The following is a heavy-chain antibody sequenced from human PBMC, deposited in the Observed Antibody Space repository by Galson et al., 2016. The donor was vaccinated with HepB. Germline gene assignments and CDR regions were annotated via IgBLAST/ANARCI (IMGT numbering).Heavy chain of an antibody. CDR2: IKSDGSRT. Sequence: SLRLSCAASGFTFSSTWMHWVRQGPGKGLVWVSHIKSDGSRTSYADSVKGRFTISRDNATNTLYLQMNSLTAEDTAVYYCARDHYYNLDYWGQGTLVTVSS. D-gene: IGHD1-26*01. V-gene: IGHV3-74*01. CDR1: GFTFSSTW. J-gene: IGHJ4*02. CDR3: ARDHYYNLDY.